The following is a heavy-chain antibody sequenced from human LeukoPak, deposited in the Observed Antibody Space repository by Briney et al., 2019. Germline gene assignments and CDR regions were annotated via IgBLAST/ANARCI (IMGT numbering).Heavy chain of an antibody. V-gene: IGHV4-61*02. J-gene: IGHJ5*02. Sequence: PSQTLSLTCTVSGGSISSGSYYWSWIRRPAGKGLEWIGRIYTSGSTNYNPSLKSRVTISVDTSKNQFSLKLSSVTAADTAVYYCAGGRRGYNYRDWFDPWGQGTLVTVSS. D-gene: IGHD5-24*01. CDR1: GGSISSGSYY. CDR2: IYTSGST. CDR3: AGGRRGYNYRDWFDP.